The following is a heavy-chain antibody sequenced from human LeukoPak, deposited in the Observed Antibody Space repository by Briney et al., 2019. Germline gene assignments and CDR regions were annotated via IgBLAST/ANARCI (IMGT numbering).Heavy chain of an antibody. J-gene: IGHJ4*02. CDR3: ARVRSVPRYDSSGYQLGYFDY. CDR1: GGSISSYY. CDR2: IFYSGRT. Sequence: SETLSLTCTVSGGSISSYYWNWIRQPPGKGLEYIGYIFYSGRTNYNPSLKSRVTLSVDTSKNWFSLRLTSVTAADTAVYYCARVRSVPRYDSSGYQLGYFDYWGQGTLVTVSS. D-gene: IGHD3-22*01. V-gene: IGHV4-59*01.